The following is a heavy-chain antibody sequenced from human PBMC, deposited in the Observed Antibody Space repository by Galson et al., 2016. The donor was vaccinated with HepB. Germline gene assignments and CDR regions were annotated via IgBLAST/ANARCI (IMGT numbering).Heavy chain of an antibody. V-gene: IGHV1-69*13. CDR2: IIPTFRTP. J-gene: IGHJ6*02. D-gene: IGHD3-16*01. Sequence: SVKVSCKASGGSFSTYGISWVRQAPGQGLEWMGGIIPTFRTPNYAQKLQGRVTITADESTSTVYMELSRLTSEDTAVYYFARPKQDYSLYAMDVWGQGTTITVSS. CDR1: GGSFSTYG. CDR3: ARPKQDYSLYAMDV.